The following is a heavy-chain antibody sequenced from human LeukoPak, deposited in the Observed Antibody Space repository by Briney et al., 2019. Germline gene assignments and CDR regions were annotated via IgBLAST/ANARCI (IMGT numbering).Heavy chain of an antibody. J-gene: IGHJ4*02. D-gene: IGHD5-24*01. CDR2: IYPGDSDT. Sequence: GESLKISCKSSGYSFTNYWIGWVCQMPGKGLEWMGIIYPGDSDTRYSPSFQGQVTISADKSISTAYLQWSSLKASDTATYYCARGGRWLVRNLDAHFDYWGQGTLATVSS. CDR1: GYSFTNYW. V-gene: IGHV5-51*01. CDR3: ARGGRWLVRNLDAHFDY.